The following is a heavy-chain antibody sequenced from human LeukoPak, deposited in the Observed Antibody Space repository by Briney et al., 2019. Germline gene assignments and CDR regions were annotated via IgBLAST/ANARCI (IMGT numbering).Heavy chain of an antibody. D-gene: IGHD5-24*01. CDR3: ARESRGYNSGLFDY. J-gene: IGHJ4*02. V-gene: IGHV4-34*01. Sequence: SETLSLTCAVYGGSFSGSYWSWIRQPPGKGLEWIGEINYSGRTKHNPSLKSRVNISVDTSKNEFSLKLSSVTAADTAVYYCARESRGYNSGLFDYWGQGTLVTVSP. CDR2: INYSGRT. CDR1: GGSFSGSY.